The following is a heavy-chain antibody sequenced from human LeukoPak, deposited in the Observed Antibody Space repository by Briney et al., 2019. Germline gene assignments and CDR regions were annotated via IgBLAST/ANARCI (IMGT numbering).Heavy chain of an antibody. CDR2: IYYSGNT. CDR3: ARHRSGAYSYGVLDY. Sequence: PSETLSPTCTVSGGSISSSSYHWGWIRQPPGKGLEWIGSIYYSGNTYYNPSLKSRVTISVDTSKNQFSLKLSSVTAADTAVYHCARHRSGAYSYGVLDYWGQGTLVTVSS. D-gene: IGHD5-18*01. V-gene: IGHV4-39*01. CDR1: GGSISSSSYH. J-gene: IGHJ4*02.